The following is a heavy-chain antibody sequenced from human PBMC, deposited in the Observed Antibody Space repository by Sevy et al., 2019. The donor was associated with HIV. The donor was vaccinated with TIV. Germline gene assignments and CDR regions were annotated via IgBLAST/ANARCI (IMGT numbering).Heavy chain of an antibody. CDR1: GGSFSGYY. Sequence: SETLSLTCAVYGGSFSGYYWNWIRQPPGKGLEWIGEINHSGSTNYNPSLKSRVTISVDTSKNQSSLKLSSVTAADTAVYYCARAPPIVVVPAAPSWFDPWGQGTLVTVSS. D-gene: IGHD2-2*01. CDR3: ARAPPIVVVPAAPSWFDP. J-gene: IGHJ5*02. CDR2: INHSGST. V-gene: IGHV4-34*01.